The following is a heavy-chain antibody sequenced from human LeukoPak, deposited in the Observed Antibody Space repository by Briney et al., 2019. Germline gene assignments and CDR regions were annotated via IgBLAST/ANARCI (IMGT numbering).Heavy chain of an antibody. Sequence: GGSLRLSCAASGFTFDDYAMHWVRQAPGKGLEWVSGISWNSGSIGYADSVKGRFTISRDNAKNSLYLQMNSLRAEDTALYYCAKDFFLAETNDYGDLFDYWGQGTLVTVSS. D-gene: IGHD4-17*01. CDR1: GFTFDDYA. CDR2: ISWNSGSI. J-gene: IGHJ4*02. CDR3: AKDFFLAETNDYGDLFDY. V-gene: IGHV3-9*01.